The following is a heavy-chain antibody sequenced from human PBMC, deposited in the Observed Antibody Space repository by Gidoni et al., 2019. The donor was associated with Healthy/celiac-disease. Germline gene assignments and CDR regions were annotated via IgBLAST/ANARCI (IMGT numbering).Heavy chain of an antibody. J-gene: IGHJ4*02. CDR3: ARVKLARGYDPINYFDY. D-gene: IGHD5-12*01. Sequence: EVQLVESGGGVVRPGGSLSLPCAASGFTFDDYGMSWVRQAPGKGLEWVSGINWNGGSTGYADSVKGRFTISRDNAKNSLYLQMNSLRAEDTALYYCARVKLARGYDPINYFDYWGQGTLVTVSS. CDR2: INWNGGST. CDR1: GFTFDDYG. V-gene: IGHV3-20*04.